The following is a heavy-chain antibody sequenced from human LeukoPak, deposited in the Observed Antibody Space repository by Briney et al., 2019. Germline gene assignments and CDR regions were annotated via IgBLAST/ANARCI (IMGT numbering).Heavy chain of an antibody. V-gene: IGHV4-59*01. CDR3: ASRGDQGDY. CDR1: GGSISGSYY. D-gene: IGHD7-27*01. Sequence: PSETLSLTCTVSGGSISGSYYWSWIRQPPGKGLEWIGYIYYSGSTNYNPSLKSRVTISVDTSKNQFSLKLSSVTAADTAVYYCASRGDQGDYWGQGTLVTVSS. CDR2: IYYSGST. J-gene: IGHJ4*02.